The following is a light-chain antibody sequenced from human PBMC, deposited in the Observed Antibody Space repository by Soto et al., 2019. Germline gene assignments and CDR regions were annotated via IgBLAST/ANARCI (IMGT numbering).Light chain of an antibody. V-gene: IGLV8-61*01. CDR1: SGSVSTSYY. CDR3: VLYMGSGTWV. J-gene: IGLJ3*02. CDR2: STN. Sequence: QTVVTQEPSFSVSPGRTVTLTCGLSSGSVSTSYYPGWYQQAPGQAPRTLIYSTNTRSSGVPDRFSGSILGNKAALTITGAQADDESDYYCVLYMGSGTWVFGGGTQLTVL.